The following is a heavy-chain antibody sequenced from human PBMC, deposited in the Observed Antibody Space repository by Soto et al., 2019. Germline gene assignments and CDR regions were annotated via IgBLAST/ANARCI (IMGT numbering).Heavy chain of an antibody. CDR3: AGVSSSGWYAYFDY. Sequence: QVQLQESGQGLVKPSETLSLTCTVSGGSVSSGSYYWSCIRQPPGKGLEWIGYIYYSGSTNYNPSLKSRVTTSVDTSQNQFSLKLSSVTAADTAVYYWAGVSSSGWYAYFDYWGQGILFPVSS. J-gene: IGHJ4*02. CDR1: GGSVSSGSYY. CDR2: IYYSGST. V-gene: IGHV4-61*01. D-gene: IGHD6-19*01.